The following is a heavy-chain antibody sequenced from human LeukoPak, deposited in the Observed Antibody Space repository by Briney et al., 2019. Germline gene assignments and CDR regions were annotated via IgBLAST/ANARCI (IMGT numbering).Heavy chain of an antibody. Sequence: SETLSLTCTVSSYSTSSGYYWGCIRQPPGKGLEWIGSIYHSGSTYYNPSLKSRVTISVDTSKNQFSLKLSSVTAADTAIYYCARDIPGQDAFDIWGQGTMVTVSS. V-gene: IGHV4-38-2*02. CDR2: IYHSGST. CDR3: ARDIPGQDAFDI. J-gene: IGHJ3*02. CDR1: SYSTSSGYY.